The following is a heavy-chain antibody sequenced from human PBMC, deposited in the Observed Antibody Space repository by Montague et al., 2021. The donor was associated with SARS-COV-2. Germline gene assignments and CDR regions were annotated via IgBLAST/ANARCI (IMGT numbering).Heavy chain of an antibody. CDR1: SGFISSYY. J-gene: IGHJ3*02. Sequence: SETLSLTCTVSSGFISSYYWSWIRQPPGKGLEWIGYIYYSGSTNCNPSLKSRVTISVDTSKNQFSLKLSSVTAADTAVYYCARGAGYSSSWYLAFEIWGQGTMVTVSS. V-gene: IGHV4-59*01. D-gene: IGHD6-13*01. CDR2: IYYSGST. CDR3: ARGAGYSSSWYLAFEI.